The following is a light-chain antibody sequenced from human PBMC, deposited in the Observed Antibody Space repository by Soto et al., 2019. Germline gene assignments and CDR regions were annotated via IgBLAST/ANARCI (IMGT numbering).Light chain of an antibody. CDR3: QDHNS. Sequence: ETVLTQSPATLSLSPGERATLSCRASQNVNRYVAWYQQKPGQAPRLLIYDASTRAAGVPARFSGSGSGTDFSLSISILEPEDFAVYYCQDHNSFVGG. CDR1: QNVNRY. V-gene: IGKV3-11*01. J-gene: IGKJ4*01. CDR2: DAS.